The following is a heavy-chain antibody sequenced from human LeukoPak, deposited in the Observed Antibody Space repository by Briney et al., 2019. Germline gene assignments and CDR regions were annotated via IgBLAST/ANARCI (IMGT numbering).Heavy chain of an antibody. V-gene: IGHV4-30-4*08. Sequence: PSETLSLTCSVSGGSISSYYWSWIRQPPGKGLEWIGYIYYSGSTYYNPSLKSRVTISVDTSKNQFSLKLSSVTAADTAVYYCARAEYGSGNYYIDYWGQGTLVTVSS. CDR2: IYYSGST. J-gene: IGHJ4*02. CDR3: ARAEYGSGNYYIDY. D-gene: IGHD3-10*01. CDR1: GGSISSYY.